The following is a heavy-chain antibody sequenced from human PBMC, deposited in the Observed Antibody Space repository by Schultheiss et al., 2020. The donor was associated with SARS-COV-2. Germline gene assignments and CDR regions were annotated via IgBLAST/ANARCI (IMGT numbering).Heavy chain of an antibody. CDR1: GHSISSGYY. D-gene: IGHD2-2*01. Sequence: SETLSLTCAVSGHSISSGYYWSWIRQPPGKGLEWIGYIYYSGSTNYNPSLKSRVTISVDTSKNQFSLKLSSVTAADTAVYYCATVRVVPAAGTTYYYYYGMDVWGQGTTVTVSS. CDR3: ATVRVVPAAGTTYYYYYGMDV. CDR2: IYYSGST. J-gene: IGHJ6*02. V-gene: IGHV4-61*01.